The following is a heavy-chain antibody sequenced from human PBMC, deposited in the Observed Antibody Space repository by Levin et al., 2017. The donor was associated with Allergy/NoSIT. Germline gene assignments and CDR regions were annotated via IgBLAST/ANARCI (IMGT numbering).Heavy chain of an antibody. CDR1: GFTFSSYS. J-gene: IGHJ5*02. CDR3: ARDGIAAAGRSWFDP. CDR2: ISSSSSTI. D-gene: IGHD6-13*01. V-gene: IGHV3-48*01. Sequence: GGSLRLSCAASGFTFSSYSMNWVRQAPGKGLEWVSYISSSSSTIYYADSVKGRFTISRDNAKNSLYLQMNSLRAEDTAVYYCARDGIAAAGRSWFDPWGQGTLVTVSS.